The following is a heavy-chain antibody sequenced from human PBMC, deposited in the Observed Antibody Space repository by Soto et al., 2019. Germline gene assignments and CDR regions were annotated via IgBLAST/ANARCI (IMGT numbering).Heavy chain of an antibody. CDR3: ARGGYCSGGSCYWCDP. CDR2: IYYSGST. J-gene: IGHJ5*02. CDR1: GGSISSYY. D-gene: IGHD2-15*01. V-gene: IGHV4-59*01. Sequence: PSETLSLTCTVSGGSISSYYWSWIRQPPGKGLEWIGYIYYSGSTNYNPSLKSRVTISVDTSKNQFSLKLSSVTAADTAVYYCARGGYCSGGSCYWCDPWGQGTLVTVS.